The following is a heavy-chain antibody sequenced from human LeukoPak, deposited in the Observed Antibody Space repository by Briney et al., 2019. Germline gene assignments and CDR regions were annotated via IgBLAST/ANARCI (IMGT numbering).Heavy chain of an antibody. J-gene: IGHJ4*02. D-gene: IGHD1-7*01. Sequence: GGSLRLSCAAYGFTFSSFGMHWVRQAPGKGLEWVAFIQFDGNNQQYAGSVKGRFTISRDKNTLHVQMNSLRLEDTAVYYCARNWYSAFDYWGQGTLVTVAS. CDR1: GFTFSSFG. CDR2: IQFDGNNQ. CDR3: ARNWYSAFDY. V-gene: IGHV3-30*02.